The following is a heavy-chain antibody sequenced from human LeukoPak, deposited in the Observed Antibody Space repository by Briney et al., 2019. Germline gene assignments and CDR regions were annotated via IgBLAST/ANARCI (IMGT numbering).Heavy chain of an antibody. CDR2: IYYSGST. J-gene: IGHJ4*02. CDR3: ARVPQYCTGGSCYPTYSFDY. Sequence: SETLSLTCTVSGGSISSSSYYWGWIRQPPGKGLEWIGSIYYSGSTYYNPSLKSRVTISVDTSKNQFSLKLSSVTAADTAVYYCARVPQYCTGGSCYPTYSFDYWGQGTLVTVSS. CDR1: GGSISSSSYY. D-gene: IGHD2-15*01. V-gene: IGHV4-39*07.